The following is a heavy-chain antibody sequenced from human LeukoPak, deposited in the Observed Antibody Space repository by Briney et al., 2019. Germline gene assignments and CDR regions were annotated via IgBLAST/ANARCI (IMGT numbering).Heavy chain of an antibody. V-gene: IGHV3-7*01. D-gene: IGHD2/OR15-2a*01. Sequence: HLGGSLRLSCAASGFTFSSYWMSWVRQAPGKGLEWVANIKQDGSAKNYGDSVKGRFTISRDNAKNSLYLQMNSLRVEDTAVYYCAKDPFLGGYFDYWGQGSLVTVSS. CDR1: GFTFSSYW. CDR2: IKQDGSAK. J-gene: IGHJ4*02. CDR3: AKDPFLGGYFDY.